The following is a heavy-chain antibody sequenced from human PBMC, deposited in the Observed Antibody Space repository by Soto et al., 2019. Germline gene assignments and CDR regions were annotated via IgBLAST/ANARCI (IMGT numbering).Heavy chain of an antibody. V-gene: IGHV3-23*01. CDR3: AQRARNGYNSPIDH. J-gene: IGHJ4*02. CDR2: IGESGGKI. CDR1: GFSLNNYA. D-gene: IGHD5-12*01. Sequence: GGSLRLSCAVSGFSLNNYAMNWVRQAPGKGLEWLSDIGESGGKIFYADSVKDRFSVSRDTSRDTMYLQMNSLRGDDTAVYYCAQRARNGYNSPIDHWGQGILVTVSS.